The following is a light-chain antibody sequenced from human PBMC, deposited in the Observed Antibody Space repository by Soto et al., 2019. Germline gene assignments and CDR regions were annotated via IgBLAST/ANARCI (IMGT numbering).Light chain of an antibody. CDR3: QQYATSQT. CDR2: ASS. V-gene: IGKV3-20*01. CDR1: QSISRSY. Sequence: EIVLTQSPGTLSLSPGERATLSCRASQSISRSYLAWYQQKPGQAPRLLIYASSTRATGIPDRFSGGGSGTDFTLSISRLEPEDFAVYYCQQYATSQTFGQGTKVEIK. J-gene: IGKJ1*01.